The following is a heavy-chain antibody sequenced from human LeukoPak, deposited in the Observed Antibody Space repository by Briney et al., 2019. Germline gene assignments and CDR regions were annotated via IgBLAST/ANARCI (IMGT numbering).Heavy chain of an antibody. CDR3: AKAGIYYDSSGFYSYFDY. J-gene: IGHJ4*02. Sequence: GGSLRLSGAASGFTFSNYAMSWVRQAPGKGLEWVSGISGSSGNTYYADSVKGRFTISRDNSKNTLYLQMNSLRAEDTAVYYCAKAGIYYDSSGFYSYFDYWGQGTLVTVSS. CDR1: GFTFSNYA. V-gene: IGHV3-23*01. D-gene: IGHD3-22*01. CDR2: ISGSSGNT.